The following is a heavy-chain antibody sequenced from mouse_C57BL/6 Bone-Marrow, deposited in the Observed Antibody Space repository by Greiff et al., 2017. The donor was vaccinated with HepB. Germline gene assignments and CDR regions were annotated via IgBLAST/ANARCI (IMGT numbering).Heavy chain of an antibody. CDR2: IEPENGDT. V-gene: IGHV14-4*01. J-gene: IGHJ3*01. Sequence: EVQLQQSGAELVRPGASVKLSCTASGFNIKDDYMHWVKQRPEQGLEWIGWIEPENGDTEYASKFQGKATITADTSSNTAYLQLSSLTSEDTAVYYCTTAYYSNYVSVLWFAYWGQGTLVTVSA. CDR1: GFNIKDDY. CDR3: TTAYYSNYVSVLWFAY. D-gene: IGHD2-5*01.